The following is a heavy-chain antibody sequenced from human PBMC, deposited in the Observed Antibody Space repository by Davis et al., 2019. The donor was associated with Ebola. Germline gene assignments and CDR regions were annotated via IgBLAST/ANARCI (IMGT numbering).Heavy chain of an antibody. J-gene: IGHJ4*02. CDR3: AKYIGRALDY. CDR2: IKQDGSEK. CDR1: GFIFRSYW. V-gene: IGHV3-7*01. D-gene: IGHD5-12*01. Sequence: GGSLTLSCAASGFIFRSYWTSWVRQAPGKGLEWVANIKQDGSEKQYVDSVKGRFTISRDNAKNSLYLQVSSLRAEDTAVYYCAKYIGRALDYWGQGTLVTVSS.